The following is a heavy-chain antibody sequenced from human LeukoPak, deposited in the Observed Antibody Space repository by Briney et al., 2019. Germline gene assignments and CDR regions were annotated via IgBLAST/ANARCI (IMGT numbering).Heavy chain of an antibody. J-gene: IGHJ6*03. D-gene: IGHD3-9*01. CDR1: GYTFTGYC. CDR2: SNPNSGGT. CDR3: ARAPPKYDILTGYSHYYYYMDV. V-gene: IGHV1-2*02. Sequence: ASVKVSCKASGYTFTGYCMHWVRQAPGQGLEWMGWSNPNSGGTNYAQKFQGRVTMTRDTSISTAYMELSRLRSNDTAVYYCARAPPKYDILTGYSHYYYYMDVWGKGTTVTVSS.